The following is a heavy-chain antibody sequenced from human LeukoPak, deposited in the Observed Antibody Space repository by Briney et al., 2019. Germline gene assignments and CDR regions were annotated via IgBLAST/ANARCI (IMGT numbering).Heavy chain of an antibody. CDR2: ISSSSSTI. V-gene: IGHV3-48*04. D-gene: IGHD3-22*01. CDR3: ARVFCYYDSSGYGLFDP. J-gene: IGHJ5*02. CDR1: GFTFSSYS. Sequence: PGGSLRLSCAASGFTFSSYSMNWVRQAPGKGLEWVSYISSSSSTIYYADSVKGRFTISRDNAKNSLYLQMNSLRAEDTAVYYCARVFCYYDSSGYGLFDPWGQGTLVTVSS.